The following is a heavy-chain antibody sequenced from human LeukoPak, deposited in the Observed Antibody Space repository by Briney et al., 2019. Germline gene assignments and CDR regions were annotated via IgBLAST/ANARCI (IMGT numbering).Heavy chain of an antibody. V-gene: IGHV1-18*01. CDR1: GGTFTSYG. CDR3: ARDLTWAGASSSNWFDP. J-gene: IGHJ5*02. CDR2: ISAYNGNT. D-gene: IGHD1-26*01. Sequence: ASVKVSCKASGGTFTSYGISWVRQAPGQGLEWMGWISAYNGNTNYAQKLQGRVTMTTDTSTSTAYMELRSLRSDDTAVYYCARDLTWAGASSSNWFDPWGQGTLVTVSS.